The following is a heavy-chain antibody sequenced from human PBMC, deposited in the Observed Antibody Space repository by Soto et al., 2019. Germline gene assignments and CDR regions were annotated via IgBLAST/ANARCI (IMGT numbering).Heavy chain of an antibody. V-gene: IGHV3-11*01. CDR3: ASDPYYYASGF. D-gene: IGHD3-10*01. Sequence: ESGGGLVEPGGSLRLSCAASGFRFSDYYMTWIRQAPGKGLEWVSKISGDGTTIYYADSVKGRFTVSRDNAKNSVYLQMNSLRADDTAVYYCASDPYYYASGFWGQGTLLTVSS. CDR2: ISGDGTTI. CDR1: GFRFSDYY. J-gene: IGHJ4*02.